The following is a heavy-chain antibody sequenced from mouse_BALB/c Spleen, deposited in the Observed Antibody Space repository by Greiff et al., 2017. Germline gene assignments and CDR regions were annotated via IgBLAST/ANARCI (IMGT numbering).Heavy chain of an antibody. CDR3: ARGPHYYGSSYYFDY. CDR1: GYSITSDYA. V-gene: IGHV3-2*02. Sequence: EVKLMESGPGLVKPSQSLSLTCTVTGYSITSDYAWNWIRQFPGNKLEWMGYISYSGSTSYNPSLKSRISITRDTSKIQFFLQLNSVTTEDTATYYCARGPHYYGSSYYFDYWGQGTTLTVSS. D-gene: IGHD1-1*01. CDR2: ISYSGST. J-gene: IGHJ2*01.